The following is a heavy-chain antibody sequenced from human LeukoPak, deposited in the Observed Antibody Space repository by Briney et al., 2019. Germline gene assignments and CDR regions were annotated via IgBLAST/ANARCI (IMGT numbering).Heavy chain of an antibody. CDR3: ARQQRKLQLFVLILTGGYSFDN. V-gene: IGHV5-51*01. CDR2: IYPGDSDT. CDR1: GYTFNSYW. D-gene: IGHD3-9*01. Sequence: GESLKISCKGSGYTFNSYWIGWVRQMPGKSLERMGIIYPGDSDTRYSPAFQGQVTMSVDTSISTAYLQWSSLSDSYTPVYFCARQQRKLQLFVLILTGGYSFDNWLQATLASDCS. J-gene: IGHJ4*02.